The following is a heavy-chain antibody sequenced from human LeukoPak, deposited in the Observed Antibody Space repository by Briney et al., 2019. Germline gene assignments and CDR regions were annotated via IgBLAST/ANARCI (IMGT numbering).Heavy chain of an antibody. Sequence: PGGSLRLSCAASGFTFSSYGMSWVRQAPGKGLEWVSGISGSGGSTYYADSVKGRFTISRDNSKNTLCLQMNSLRAEDTAVYYCAKDLSDPVMVIDSWGQGTLVTVSS. V-gene: IGHV3-23*01. CDR1: GFTFSSYG. CDR3: AKDLSDPVMVIDS. CDR2: ISGSGGST. J-gene: IGHJ4*02. D-gene: IGHD5-18*01.